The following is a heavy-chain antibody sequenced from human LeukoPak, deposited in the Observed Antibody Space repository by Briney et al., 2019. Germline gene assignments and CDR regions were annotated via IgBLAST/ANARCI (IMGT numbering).Heavy chain of an antibody. V-gene: IGHV3-7*01. CDR1: GFTFSSYW. Sequence: GGSLRLSCAASGFTFSSYWMSWVRQAPGKGLEWVANIKQDGREKYYVDSVKGRFTISRDNAKNSLYLQMNSLRAEDTAVYYCARVQLLTGGADWFDPWGQGTLVTVSS. CDR2: IKQDGREK. CDR3: ARVQLLTGGADWFDP. J-gene: IGHJ5*02. D-gene: IGHD7-27*01.